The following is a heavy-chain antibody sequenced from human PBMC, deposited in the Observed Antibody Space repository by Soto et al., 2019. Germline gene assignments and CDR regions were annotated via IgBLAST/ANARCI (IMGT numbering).Heavy chain of an antibody. J-gene: IGHJ4*02. CDR2: ITNNGAGT. CDR1: GFTFSSCV. D-gene: IGHD6-13*01. V-gene: IGHV3-23*01. Sequence: EVHLLESGGGLVQPGESLRLSCGASGFTFSSCVMTWVRQAPGKELEWVSSITNNGAGTHYADSVKGRFTISRDDSKNTVFLPMNNLRAEDTAVYYCAKGLNNGRWYAADWGQVTLVTVSS. CDR3: AKGLNNGRWYAAD.